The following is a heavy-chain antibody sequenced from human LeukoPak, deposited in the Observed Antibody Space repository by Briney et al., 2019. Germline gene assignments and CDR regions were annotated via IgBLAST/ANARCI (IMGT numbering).Heavy chain of an antibody. CDR1: GYTFTGYY. CDR2: INTNTGNP. D-gene: IGHD3-22*01. Sequence: GASVKVSRKVSGYTFTGYYMHWVRQAPGQGLEWMGWINTNTGNPTYAQGFTGRFVFSLDTSVSTAYLQISSLKAEDTAVYYCARGGNSYYDSSGYYWGQGTLVTVSS. J-gene: IGHJ4*02. V-gene: IGHV7-4-1*02. CDR3: ARGGNSYYDSSGYY.